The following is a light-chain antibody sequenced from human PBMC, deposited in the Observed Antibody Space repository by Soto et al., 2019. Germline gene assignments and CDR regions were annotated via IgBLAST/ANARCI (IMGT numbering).Light chain of an antibody. CDR1: SSNIGSNF. Sequence: QSVLTQPPSVSAAPGQKVTISCSGSSSNIGSNFVSWYQQLPGTAPKLLIYDNNTRPSGIPDRFSVSKSGTSATLGITGLQTGDEADYYCGTWDSSLSAHVFGTGTKVTVL. CDR2: DNN. J-gene: IGLJ1*01. CDR3: GTWDSSLSAHV. V-gene: IGLV1-51*01.